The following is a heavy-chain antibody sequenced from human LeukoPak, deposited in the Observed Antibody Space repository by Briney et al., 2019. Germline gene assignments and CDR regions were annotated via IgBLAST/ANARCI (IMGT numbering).Heavy chain of an antibody. CDR1: GFTFSSYT. D-gene: IGHD1-26*01. V-gene: IGHV3-21*04. CDR3: TKGSFGGGLSFDC. Sequence: GGSLRLSCAASGFTFSSYTMNWVRQAPGKGLEWVSSISSSSRYIYYADSLKGRFTISRDNAKNSLYLQMNSLRAEDTALYYCTKGSFGGGLSFDCWGQGTLVTVSS. J-gene: IGHJ4*02. CDR2: ISSSSRYI.